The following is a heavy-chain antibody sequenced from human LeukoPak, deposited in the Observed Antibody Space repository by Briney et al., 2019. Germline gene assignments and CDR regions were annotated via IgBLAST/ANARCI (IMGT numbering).Heavy chain of an antibody. D-gene: IGHD3-10*01. CDR3: ARTSSRYYGSGRPFDY. CDR1: GGSISSGGYS. J-gene: IGHJ4*02. Sequence: SETLSLTCAVSGGSISSGGYSWSWIRQPPGKGLEWIGFIYYSGSTYYSGSTHYKLSLKSRATISVDTSKNQFSLQLNSVTPEDTAVYYCARTSSRYYGSGRPFDYWGQGTLVTVSS. CDR2: IYYSGSTYYSGST. V-gene: IGHV4-30-4*07.